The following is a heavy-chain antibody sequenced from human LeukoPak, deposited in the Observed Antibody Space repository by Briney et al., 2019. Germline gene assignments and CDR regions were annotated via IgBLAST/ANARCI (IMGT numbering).Heavy chain of an antibody. CDR2: IYPGDSDT. CDR3: ARQLPYYDFWSGYWTPTGWFDP. Sequence: GESLKISCKGSGYSFTSYWIGWVRQMPGKGLEWMGIIYPGDSDTRYSPSFQGQVTISADKSISTAYLQWSSLKASDTAMYYCARQLPYYDFWSGYWTPTGWFDPWGQGTLVTVSS. J-gene: IGHJ5*02. D-gene: IGHD3-3*01. V-gene: IGHV5-51*01. CDR1: GYSFTSYW.